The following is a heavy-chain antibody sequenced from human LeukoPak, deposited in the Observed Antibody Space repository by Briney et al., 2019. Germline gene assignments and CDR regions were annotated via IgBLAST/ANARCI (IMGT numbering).Heavy chain of an antibody. CDR3: ARQVDTSMALPDY. V-gene: IGHV1-18*01. CDR2: ISAYNGNT. Sequence: ASVKVSCKASGYTFISYGISWVRQAPGQGLEWMGWISAYNGNTNYAQKHRGRVTMTTDTSTSTAYMEVSSLRSDDTAIYYCARQVDTSMALPDYWGQGTLVTVSS. J-gene: IGHJ4*02. CDR1: GYTFISYG. D-gene: IGHD5-18*01.